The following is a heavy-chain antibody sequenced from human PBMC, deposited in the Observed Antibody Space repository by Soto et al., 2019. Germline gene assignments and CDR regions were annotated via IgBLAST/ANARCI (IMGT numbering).Heavy chain of an antibody. CDR2: ISAHNGNT. J-gene: IGHJ4*02. Sequence: QVHLVRSGAEVKKPGASVKVSCKGSGYIFTTYGITWVRQAPGQGLEWMGWISAHNGNTNYAQKLQGRVTVTRDTSTCTAYTELRNLRSDDTAVYYCARGRYGDYWGQGPLVTVSS. V-gene: IGHV1-18*01. D-gene: IGHD1-1*01. CDR3: ARGRYGDY. CDR1: GYIFTTYG.